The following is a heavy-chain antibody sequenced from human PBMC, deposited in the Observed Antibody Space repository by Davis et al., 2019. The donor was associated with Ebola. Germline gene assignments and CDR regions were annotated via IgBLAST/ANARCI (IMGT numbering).Heavy chain of an antibody. CDR2: IYYSGST. J-gene: IGHJ3*02. CDR1: GASISSSNYY. V-gene: IGHV4-39*01. CDR3: AGGHDAFDI. Sequence: SETLSLTCTVSGASISSSNYYWGWIRQPPGKGLEWIGSIYYSGSTYYNPSLKSRVAISVDTSKNQFSLKLSSVTAADTAVYYCAGGHDAFDIWGQGTMVTVSS. D-gene: IGHD3-16*01.